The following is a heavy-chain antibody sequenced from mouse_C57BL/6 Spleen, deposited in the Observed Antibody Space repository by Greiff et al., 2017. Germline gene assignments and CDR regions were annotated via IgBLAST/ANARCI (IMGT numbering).Heavy chain of an antibody. CDR3: ARDFGYDERDAMDY. CDR1: GFTFSSYA. J-gene: IGHJ4*01. V-gene: IGHV5-4*01. D-gene: IGHD2-2*01. Sequence: EVQRVESGGGLVKPGGSLKLSCAASGFTFSSYAMSWVRQTPEKRLEWVATISDGGSYTYYPANVKGRFTISRDNAKNNLYLQMSHLKSEDTAMYYCARDFGYDERDAMDYWGQGTSVTVSS. CDR2: ISDGGSYT.